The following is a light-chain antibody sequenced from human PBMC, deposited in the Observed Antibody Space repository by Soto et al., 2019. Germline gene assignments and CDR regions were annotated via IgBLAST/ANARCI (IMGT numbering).Light chain of an antibody. V-gene: IGKV3-20*01. Sequence: ETVLTQSPGTLSLSAGERATLSCRASHIVSSDFLAWYQQKPGQAPRLLIHGASSRATGIPDRFSGSGSGTDFTLTISRLEPEDFAVYYCQQHGNSPLTFGGGTKVDIK. CDR2: GAS. J-gene: IGKJ4*01. CDR3: QQHGNSPLT. CDR1: HIVSSDF.